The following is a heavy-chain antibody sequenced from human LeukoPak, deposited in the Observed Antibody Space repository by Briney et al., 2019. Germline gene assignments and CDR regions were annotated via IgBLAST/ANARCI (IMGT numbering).Heavy chain of an antibody. V-gene: IGHV1-2*02. CDR2: INPNSGGT. CDR1: GYTFTGYY. Sequence: ASVKVSCKASGYTFTGYYTHWVRQAPGQGLEWMGWINPNSGGTNYAQKFQGRVTMTRDTSISTAYMELSRLRSDDTAVYYCARARLTYCSGGSCYSGSYMDVWGKGTTVTVSS. CDR3: ARARLTYCSGGSCYSGSYMDV. J-gene: IGHJ6*03. D-gene: IGHD2-15*01.